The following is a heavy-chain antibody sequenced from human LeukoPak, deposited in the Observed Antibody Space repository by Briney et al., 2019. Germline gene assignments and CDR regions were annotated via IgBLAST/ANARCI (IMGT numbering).Heavy chain of an antibody. CDR1: GFAFGSHW. Sequence: GGSLRLSCAASGFAFGSHWMHWVRQAPGKGLVWVARIESDASNTRYADSVEGRFTISRDNANKTLYLQMNSLRAEDTAVYYCTRDGSWSRIPFDYWGQGTLVTVSS. CDR3: TRDGSWSRIPFDY. D-gene: IGHD1-26*01. V-gene: IGHV3-74*01. J-gene: IGHJ4*02. CDR2: IESDASNT.